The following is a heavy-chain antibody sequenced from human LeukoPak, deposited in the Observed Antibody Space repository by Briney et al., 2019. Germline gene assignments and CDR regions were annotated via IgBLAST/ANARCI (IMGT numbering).Heavy chain of an antibody. CDR3: ARDSMTYSSSWTGRANDY. V-gene: IGHV3-7*01. D-gene: IGHD6-13*01. Sequence: GGSLRLSCAASGFTFSSYSMNWVRQAPGKGLEWVANIKQDGSEKYYVDSVKGRFTISRDNAKNSLYVQMNSLRAEDTAVYYCARDSMTYSSSWTGRANDYWGQGTLVTVSS. CDR2: IKQDGSEK. CDR1: GFTFSSYS. J-gene: IGHJ4*02.